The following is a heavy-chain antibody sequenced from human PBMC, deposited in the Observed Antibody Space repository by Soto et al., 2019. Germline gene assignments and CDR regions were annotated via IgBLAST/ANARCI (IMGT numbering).Heavy chain of an antibody. Sequence: KTSETLSLTCTVSGGSISSGDYYWSWIRQPPGKGLEWIGYIYYSGSTYYNPSLKSRVTISVDTSKNQFSLKLSSVTAADTAVYYCARDRSRFRIAAAGTEDYWGQGTLVTVSS. D-gene: IGHD6-13*01. CDR1: GGSISSGDYY. CDR3: ARDRSRFRIAAAGTEDY. J-gene: IGHJ4*02. CDR2: IYYSGST. V-gene: IGHV4-30-4*01.